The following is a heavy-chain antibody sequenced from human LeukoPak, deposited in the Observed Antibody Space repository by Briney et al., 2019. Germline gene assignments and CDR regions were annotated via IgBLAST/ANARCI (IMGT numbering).Heavy chain of an antibody. CDR2: VFHIGET. D-gene: IGHD2-2*01. CDR3: ARRQPRYRTGTSCYADAFDI. V-gene: IGHV4-59*08. J-gene: IGHJ3*02. CDR1: GGSITNYY. Sequence: PSETLSLTCTVSGGSITNYYWNWIRQPPGKGLEWIGYVFHIGETSYNPSLKSRIIISVDTSKNQFSLTLSSVTAADTAVYYCARRQPRYRTGTSCYADAFDIWGQGTMVTVSS.